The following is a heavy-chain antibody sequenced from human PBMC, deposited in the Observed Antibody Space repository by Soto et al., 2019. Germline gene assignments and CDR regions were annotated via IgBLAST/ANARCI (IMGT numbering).Heavy chain of an antibody. V-gene: IGHV3-30-3*01. CDR2: ISYDGSNK. J-gene: IGHJ5*02. CDR1: GFTFSSYA. CDR3: ARDRFLLERLRSPWFDP. D-gene: IGHD1-1*01. Sequence: GGSLRLSCAASGFTFSSYAMHWVRQAPGKGLEWVAVISYDGSNKYYADSVKGRFTISRDNSKNTLYLQMNSLRAEDTAVYYCARDRFLLERLRSPWFDPWGQGTLVTVSS.